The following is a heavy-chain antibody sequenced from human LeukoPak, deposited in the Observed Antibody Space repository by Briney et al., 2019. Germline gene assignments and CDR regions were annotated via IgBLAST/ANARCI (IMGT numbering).Heavy chain of an antibody. V-gene: IGHV3-30-3*01. CDR2: ISYDGSNK. Sequence: GGSLRLSCAASGFTFSSYAMHWVRQAPGKGLEWVAVISYDGSNKYYADSVKGRFTISRDNSKNTLYLQMNSLRAEDTAVYYCARDRVGATDYFDYWGQGTLVTVSS. CDR1: GFTFSSYA. CDR3: ARDRVGATDYFDY. D-gene: IGHD1-26*01. J-gene: IGHJ4*02.